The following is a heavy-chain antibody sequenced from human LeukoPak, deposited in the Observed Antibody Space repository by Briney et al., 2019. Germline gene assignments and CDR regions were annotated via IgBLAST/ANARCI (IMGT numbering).Heavy chain of an antibody. D-gene: IGHD3-22*01. CDR3: ARSNYDSSGYYPDDAFDI. V-gene: IGHV4-39*01. J-gene: IGHJ3*02. CDR1: GGSISSSSYY. CDR2: NYYSGST. Sequence: SETLSLTCTVSGGSISSSSYYWGWIRQPPGKGLEWIGSNYYSGSTYYNPSLKSRVTISVDTSKNQFSLKLSSVTAADTAVYYCARSNYDSSGYYPDDAFDIWGQGTMVTVPS.